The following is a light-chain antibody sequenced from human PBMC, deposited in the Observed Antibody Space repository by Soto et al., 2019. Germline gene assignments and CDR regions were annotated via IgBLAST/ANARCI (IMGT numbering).Light chain of an antibody. Sequence: DIQMTQSPSTLSASVGDRVTITCRASQSISSWLAWYQQKPGKAPKLLIYDASSLESGVPSRFSGSGSGTEFTLTISSLQPDDFATYYCQQYNSDSQRTCGQGTKVDIK. CDR3: QQYNSDSQRT. J-gene: IGKJ1*01. V-gene: IGKV1-5*01. CDR1: QSISSW. CDR2: DAS.